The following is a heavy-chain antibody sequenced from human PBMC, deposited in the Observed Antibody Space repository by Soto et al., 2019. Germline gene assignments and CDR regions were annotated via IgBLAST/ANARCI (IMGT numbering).Heavy chain of an antibody. V-gene: IGHV3-48*02. CDR3: AEGGIYRGGYLDP. CDR2: ISSGSDII. J-gene: IGHJ5*02. D-gene: IGHD3-16*02. Sequence: GGSLRLSCAPGYNLTPYPVNWVRQAPGKGLEWVAYISSGSDIIYYADSVKGRFSISRDTAKNLVFLQMKSLREDDTAVYYCAEGGIYRGGYLDPCGQGPQVTVYS. CDR1: GYNLTPYP.